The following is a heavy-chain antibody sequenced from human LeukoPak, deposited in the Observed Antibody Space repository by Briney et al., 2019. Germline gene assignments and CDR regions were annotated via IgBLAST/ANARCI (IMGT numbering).Heavy chain of an antibody. CDR2: IRFDATNK. Sequence: PGGSLRLSCAASGFIFSGSSMHWVRQAPGKGLEWVCFIRFDATNKYYADPVKGRFTISRDNSNNTLYLQLNNVRTEDTATYFCAKEQYPGYFDFWGQGTLVTVSA. D-gene: IGHD1-14*01. J-gene: IGHJ4*02. V-gene: IGHV3-30*02. CDR3: AKEQYPGYFDF. CDR1: GFIFSGSS.